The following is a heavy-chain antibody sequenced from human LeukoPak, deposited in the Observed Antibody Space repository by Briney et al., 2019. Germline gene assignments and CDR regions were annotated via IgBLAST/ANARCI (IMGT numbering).Heavy chain of an antibody. CDR3: AKAGFYYGSGNMSPLGIGYFTMDV. D-gene: IGHD3-10*01. CDR1: GFTFGSFT. V-gene: IGHV3-23*01. Sequence: GGSLRLSCAASGFTFGSFTMSWVRQAPGRSLEWVSAIRGTDTNTYYADSVRGRSTISRDNSSNTLFLQMNGLRAEDTAVYYCAKAGFYYGSGNMSPLGIGYFTMDVWGQGTTVTVSS. J-gene: IGHJ6*02. CDR2: IRGTDTNT.